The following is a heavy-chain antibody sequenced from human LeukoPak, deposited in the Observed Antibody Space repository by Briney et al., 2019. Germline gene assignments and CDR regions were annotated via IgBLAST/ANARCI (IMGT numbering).Heavy chain of an antibody. D-gene: IGHD6-13*01. Sequence: PGGSLRLSCAAAGFSFSSYWMTWVRQAPGKGLEWVANIKEDGSEKYYVDSVKGRFTISRDNGKNSLYLQMNSLRAEDTALYYCARGSIAAAGTWGQGTLVTVSS. CDR3: ARGSIAAAGT. V-gene: IGHV3-7*05. CDR2: IKEDGSEK. J-gene: IGHJ5*02. CDR1: GFSFSSYW.